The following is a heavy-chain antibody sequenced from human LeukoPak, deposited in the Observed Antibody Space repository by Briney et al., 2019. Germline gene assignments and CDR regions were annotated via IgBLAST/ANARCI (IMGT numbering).Heavy chain of an antibody. D-gene: IGHD3-9*01. V-gene: IGHV1-69*04. CDR1: GGTFSSYA. CDR2: IIPILGIA. Sequence: ASVKVSCKASGGTFSSYAISWVRQAPGQGLEWMGRIIPILGIANYAQKFQGRVTITADKSTSTAYMELSSLRSEDTAVYYCASSDYDILTGYLHNNWFDPWVQGTLVTVSS. J-gene: IGHJ5*02. CDR3: ASSDYDILTGYLHNNWFDP.